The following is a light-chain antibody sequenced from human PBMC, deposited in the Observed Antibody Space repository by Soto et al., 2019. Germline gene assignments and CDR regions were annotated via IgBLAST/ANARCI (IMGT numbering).Light chain of an antibody. J-gene: IGLJ2*01. CDR1: SSDVGGNKY. V-gene: IGLV2-8*01. CDR2: DVT. CDR3: SSYAGKVS. Sequence: QSALTQPPSASGSLGQSITISCTGTSSDVGGNKYVSWYQQHPGKAPKLMISDVTKRPSGVPDRFSGSKSGNTASLTVAGLQAEEEADYYCSSYAGKVSFGGGTKLTVL.